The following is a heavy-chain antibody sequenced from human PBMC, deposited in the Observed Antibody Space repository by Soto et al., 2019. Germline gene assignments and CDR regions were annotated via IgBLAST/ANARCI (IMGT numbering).Heavy chain of an antibody. CDR1: GGTFSSYT. Sequence: SVKVSCKASGGTFSSYTISWVRQAPGQGLEWMGRIIPILGIANYAQKFQGRVMITADKSTSTAYMELSSLRSEDTAVYYCARDVECSGGSCYGGNWFDPWGQGTLVTVSS. D-gene: IGHD2-15*01. CDR2: IIPILGIA. V-gene: IGHV1-69*04. CDR3: ARDVECSGGSCYGGNWFDP. J-gene: IGHJ5*02.